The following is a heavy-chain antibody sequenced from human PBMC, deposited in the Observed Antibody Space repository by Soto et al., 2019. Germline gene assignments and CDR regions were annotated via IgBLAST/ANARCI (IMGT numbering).Heavy chain of an antibody. V-gene: IGHV3-21*01. Sequence: EVQLVESGGGLVKPGGSLRLSCAASGFTFSSYSMNWVRQAPGKGREWVSSISSSSSYIYYADSVKGRFTISRDNDKNSLYLQMNSLRAEDTAVYYCARDPGAITMIVVDYYYYGMDVWGQGTTVTVSS. CDR1: GFTFSSYS. CDR3: ARDPGAITMIVVDYYYYGMDV. CDR2: ISSSSSYI. D-gene: IGHD3-22*01. J-gene: IGHJ6*02.